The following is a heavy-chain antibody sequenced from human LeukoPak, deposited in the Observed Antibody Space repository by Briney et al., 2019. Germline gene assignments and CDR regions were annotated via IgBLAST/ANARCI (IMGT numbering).Heavy chain of an antibody. J-gene: IGHJ6*03. CDR1: GGSISSGSYY. D-gene: IGHD5-18*01. CDR2: VYSSGST. CDR3: ARVDTTYYYMDV. Sequence: PSETLSLTCTVSGGSISSGSYYWSWIRQPAGKGLEWIGRVYSSGSTNYKYSLKSRVTISVDTSKNQFSLKLSSVTAADTAVYYCARVDTTYYYMDVWGKGTTVTVSS. V-gene: IGHV4-61*02.